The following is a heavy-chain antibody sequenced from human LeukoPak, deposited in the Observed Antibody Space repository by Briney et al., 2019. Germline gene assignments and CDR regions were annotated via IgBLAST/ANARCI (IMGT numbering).Heavy chain of an antibody. Sequence: GASVKVSCKASGYTFTSYGISWVRQAPGQGLEWMGWISSYNGNTNYAQKLQGRVTMSTDTSTGTAYMELRRVRSDDTAVYYCAKSAQYSSAWFTGSFDYWGQGALVTVSS. V-gene: IGHV1-18*01. CDR3: AKSAQYSSAWFTGSFDY. CDR1: GYTFTSYG. CDR2: ISSYNGNT. J-gene: IGHJ4*02. D-gene: IGHD6-13*01.